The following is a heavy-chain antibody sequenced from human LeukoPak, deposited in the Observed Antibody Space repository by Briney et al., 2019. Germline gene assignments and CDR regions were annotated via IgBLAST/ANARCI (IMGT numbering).Heavy chain of an antibody. V-gene: IGHV1-18*01. CDR2: ISAYNGNT. J-gene: IGHJ6*03. Sequence: GASVKVSCKASGYTFTSYGISWVRQAPGQGLEWMGWISAYNGNTNYAQKLQGRVTMTTDTSTSTAYMELRSLRSDDTAVYYCARGGYSYGKNYYYYYMDVWGKGTTVTVSS. CDR3: ARGGYSYGKNYYYYYMDV. CDR1: GYTFTSYG. D-gene: IGHD5-18*01.